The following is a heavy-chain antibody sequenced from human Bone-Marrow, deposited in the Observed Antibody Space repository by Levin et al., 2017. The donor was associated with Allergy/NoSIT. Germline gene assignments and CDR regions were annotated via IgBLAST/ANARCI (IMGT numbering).Heavy chain of an antibody. CDR2: IGGRGGST. D-gene: IGHD5-12*01. CDR1: GFTFSSYA. V-gene: IGHV3-23*01. J-gene: IGHJ6*02. Sequence: GGSLRLSCEASGFTFSSYAMSWVRQAPEKGLEWVSGIGGRGGSTFYADSVKGRFSISRDNSKNTLFLQMDSLRVEATAVYYCAKDWLAQNLVASGASWYYGMDVWGQGTTVTVSS. CDR3: AKDWLAQNLVASGASWYYGMDV.